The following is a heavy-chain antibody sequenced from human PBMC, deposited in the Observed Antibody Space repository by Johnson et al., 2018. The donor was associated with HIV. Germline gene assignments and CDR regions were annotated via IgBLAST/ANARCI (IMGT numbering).Heavy chain of an antibody. CDR3: AREVRDGYTCDVFDI. D-gene: IGHD5-24*01. CDR2: INWNGGST. Sequence: VQLVESGGGVVPPGGSLRLSCVASGFTFDDYGMTWVRQAPGKGLEWVSGINWNGGSTDYADSVSGRFTISRDNAKNSLYLQMNSLRAEDKALYYCAREVRDGYTCDVFDIWGQGTMVTVSP. V-gene: IGHV3-20*04. CDR1: GFTFDDYG. J-gene: IGHJ3*02.